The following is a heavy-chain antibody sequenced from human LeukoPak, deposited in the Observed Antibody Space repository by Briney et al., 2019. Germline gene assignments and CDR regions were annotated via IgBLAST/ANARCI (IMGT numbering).Heavy chain of an antibody. CDR3: AYYYDTPGDYYYYGMDV. J-gene: IGHJ6*02. D-gene: IGHD3-22*01. V-gene: IGHV1-46*01. Sequence: ASVKGSWRASGYTCTTYYIHWVRQAPGQGLEWMGIINLTGGSTSYAQKFLGRVTMTRDTSTSTVYMELSSLRSDDTAVYYCAYYYDTPGDYYYYGMDVWGQGTTVTVSS. CDR1: GYTCTTYY. CDR2: INLTGGST.